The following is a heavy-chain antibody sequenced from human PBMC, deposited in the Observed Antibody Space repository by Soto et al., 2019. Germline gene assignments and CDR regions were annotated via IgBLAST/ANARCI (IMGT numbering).Heavy chain of an antibody. J-gene: IGHJ4*02. Sequence: GASVKVSCKASGGTFSSYAISWVRQAPGQGLEWMGGIIPIFGTANYAQKFQGRVTITADESTSTAYMELSSLRSEDTAVYYCAREDYGGNSGAPYYFDYWGQGTLVTV. D-gene: IGHD4-17*01. CDR2: IIPIFGTA. V-gene: IGHV1-69*13. CDR3: AREDYGGNSGAPYYFDY. CDR1: GGTFSSYA.